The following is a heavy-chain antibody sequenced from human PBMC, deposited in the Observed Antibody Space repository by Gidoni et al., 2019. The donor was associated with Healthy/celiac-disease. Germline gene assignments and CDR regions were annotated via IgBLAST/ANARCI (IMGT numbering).Heavy chain of an antibody. Sequence: QVQLVASGGGAVQPGRSPRLSCAASGFTFSSYAMHWVRQAPGKGLEWVAVISYDGSNKYYADSVKGRFTISRDNSKNTLYLQMNSLRAEDTAVYYCARDGYSSSWYDYWGQGTLVTVSS. CDR2: ISYDGSNK. J-gene: IGHJ4*02. D-gene: IGHD6-13*01. CDR1: GFTFSSYA. V-gene: IGHV3-30-3*01. CDR3: ARDGYSSSWYDY.